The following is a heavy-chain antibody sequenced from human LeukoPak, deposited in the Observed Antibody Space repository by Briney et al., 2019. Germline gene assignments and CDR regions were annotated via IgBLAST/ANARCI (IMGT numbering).Heavy chain of an antibody. D-gene: IGHD6-19*01. V-gene: IGHV3-23*01. CDR2: ICGSGGST. CDR3: AKEGDSSGYYVILCFFDY. CDR1: GFAFNNYA. J-gene: IGHJ4*02. Sequence: GGPLRLSCAASGFAFNNYAMRWLRQAPGRGLEWVSSICGSGGSTYYDASVRRRFTMSRDNSKNTLYLQMNSLRAEDTAVYFCAKEGDSSGYYVILCFFDYWGQGTLVTVSS.